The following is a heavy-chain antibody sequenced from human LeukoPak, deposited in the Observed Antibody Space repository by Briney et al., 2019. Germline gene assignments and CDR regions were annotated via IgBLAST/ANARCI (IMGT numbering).Heavy chain of an antibody. Sequence: PGGSLRLSCAASGFTFSSYWMSWVRQAPRKGLEWVANIKQDGSEKYYVDSVKGRFTISRDNAKNSLYLQMNSLRAEDTAVYYCARDWGYCTNGVCYTGSGLDYWGQGTLVTVSS. J-gene: IGHJ4*02. CDR1: GFTFSSYW. CDR3: ARDWGYCTNGVCYTGSGLDY. V-gene: IGHV3-7*01. D-gene: IGHD2-8*01. CDR2: IKQDGSEK.